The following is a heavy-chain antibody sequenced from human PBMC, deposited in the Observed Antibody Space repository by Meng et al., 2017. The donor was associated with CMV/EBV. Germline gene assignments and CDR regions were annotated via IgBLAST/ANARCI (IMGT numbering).Heavy chain of an antibody. CDR3: AKALAGTGPFQH. D-gene: IGHD6-19*01. CDR1: GFTFSSYS. Sequence: GESLKISCAASGFTFSSYSMNWVRQAPGTGLEWVSVLYSGGSSTNYADSVKGRFTISRDKSKNSLYLQMNSLRAEDTAVYYCAKALAGTGPFQHWGQGTLVTVSS. J-gene: IGHJ1*01. CDR2: LYSGGSST. V-gene: IGHV3-23*03.